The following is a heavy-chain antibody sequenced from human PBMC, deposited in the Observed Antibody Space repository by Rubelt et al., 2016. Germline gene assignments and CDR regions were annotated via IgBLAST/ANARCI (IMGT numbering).Heavy chain of an antibody. CDR2: INPNSGGT. Sequence: QVQLVQSGAEVKKPGASVKVSCKASGYSFTSYGISWVRQAPGQGLEWMGWINPNSGGTNNAQKFQGRVNMTRDTSIGAAYRGLSGLGTAATAVNYCAGLRGTSIFDPPIYWGQGTLVTVSS. CDR1: GYSFTSYG. CDR3: AGLRGTSIFDPPIY. J-gene: IGHJ4*02. D-gene: IGHD2-2*01. V-gene: IGHV1-2*02.